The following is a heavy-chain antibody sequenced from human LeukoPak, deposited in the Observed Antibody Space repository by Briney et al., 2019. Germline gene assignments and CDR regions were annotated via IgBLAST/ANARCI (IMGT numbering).Heavy chain of an antibody. CDR1: GYTFTSYD. Sequence: ASVKVSCKASGYTFTSYDINWVRQATGQGLEWMGWMNPNSGGTNYAQKFQGRVTMTRDTSISTAYMELSRLRSDDTAVYYCARDSAFWSGQEIDYWGQGTLVTVSS. D-gene: IGHD3-3*01. CDR2: MNPNSGGT. V-gene: IGHV1-2*02. CDR3: ARDSAFWSGQEIDY. J-gene: IGHJ4*02.